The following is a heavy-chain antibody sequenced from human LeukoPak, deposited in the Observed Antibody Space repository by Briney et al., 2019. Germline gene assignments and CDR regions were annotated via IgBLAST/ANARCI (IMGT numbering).Heavy chain of an antibody. V-gene: IGHV3-30*18. J-gene: IGHJ4*02. CDR1: GFTFSSYG. CDR3: AKDRSWELLGDFDY. CDR2: ISYDGSNK. D-gene: IGHD1-26*01. Sequence: GRSLRLSCAASGFTFSSYGMHWVRPAPGKGLEWVAVISYDGSNKYYADSVKGRFTISRDNSKNTLYLQMNSLRAEDTAVYYCAKDRSWELLGDFDYWGQGTLVTVSS.